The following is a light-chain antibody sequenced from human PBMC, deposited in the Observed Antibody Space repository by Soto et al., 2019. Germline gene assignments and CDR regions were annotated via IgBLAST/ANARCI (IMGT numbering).Light chain of an antibody. V-gene: IGLV1-40*01. CDR1: SSKIGAGYD. CDR2: GNN. J-gene: IGLJ2*01. CDR3: QSHDSSLRGSV. Sequence: QSVLTQPPSVSGAPGQRGTISCTGRSSKIGAGYDVHWYQQLPGTAPKLLIYGNNYRPSGVPDRFSGSKSGTSASLAITGLQAEDEAAYYCQSHDSSLRGSVFGGGTKLTVL.